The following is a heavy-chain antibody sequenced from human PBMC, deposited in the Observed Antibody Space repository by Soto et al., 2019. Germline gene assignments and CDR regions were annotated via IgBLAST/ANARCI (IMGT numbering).Heavy chain of an antibody. J-gene: IGHJ4*02. CDR2: ISSSSSYI. CDR1: GFTLRSYT. Sequence: PGGSLRLSFAPSGFTLRSYTMNWVRQAPGKGLEWVSSISSSSSYIYYADSVKGRFTISRDNAKNSLYLQMNSLRAEDTAVYYCARSRIVDYWGQGTLVTVSS. CDR3: ARSRIVDY. V-gene: IGHV3-21*01.